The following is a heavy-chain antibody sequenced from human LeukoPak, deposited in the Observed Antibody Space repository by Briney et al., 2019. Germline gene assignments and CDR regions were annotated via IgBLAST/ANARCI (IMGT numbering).Heavy chain of an antibody. CDR3: ARESGTMIVVAHFDY. Sequence: SVKVSCKASGGTFSSYAISWVRQAPGQGLEWMGGIIPIFGTANYAQKFQGRVTITADESTSTAYMELSSLRSEDTAVYYCARESGTMIVVAHFDYWGQGTLVTVSS. CDR2: IIPIFGTA. CDR1: GGTFSSYA. V-gene: IGHV1-69*13. D-gene: IGHD3-22*01. J-gene: IGHJ4*02.